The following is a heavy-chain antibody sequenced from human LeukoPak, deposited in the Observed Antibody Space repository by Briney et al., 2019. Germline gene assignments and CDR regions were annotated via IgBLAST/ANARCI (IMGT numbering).Heavy chain of an antibody. CDR1: GFTFSSYS. D-gene: IGHD3-9*01. Sequence: GGSLRLSCAASGFTFSSYSMNWVRQAPGKGLEWVSSISSSSSYIYYADSVKGRFTISRDNAKNSLYLQMNSLRAEDTAVYYCAKDTYYDILTGLSGYYMDVWGKGTTVTVSS. CDR2: ISSSSSYI. V-gene: IGHV3-21*01. J-gene: IGHJ6*03. CDR3: AKDTYYDILTGLSGYYMDV.